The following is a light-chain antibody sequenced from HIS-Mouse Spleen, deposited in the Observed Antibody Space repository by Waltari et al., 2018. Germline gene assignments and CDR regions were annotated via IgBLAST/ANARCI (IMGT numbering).Light chain of an antibody. J-gene: IGLJ2*01. CDR2: GNS. Sequence: QSVLTPPPSVSGAPGQRVTISCTGSSSNIGAGYDVHWYQQLPGTAPKLLIYGNSNRPSGVPDRFSGSKSGTSASLAITGRQAADEADYYCQSYDSSLSHVVFGGGTKLTVL. CDR1: SSNIGAGYD. CDR3: QSYDSSLSHVV. V-gene: IGLV1-40*01.